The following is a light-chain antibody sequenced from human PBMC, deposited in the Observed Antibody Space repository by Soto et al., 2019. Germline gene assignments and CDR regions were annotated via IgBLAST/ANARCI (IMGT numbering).Light chain of an antibody. CDR3: QSYDASLSGRVV. Sequence: QSVLTQPPSVSGAPGQRVTISCTGSSSNIGAGYDVHWYQQLPGTAPKLIIYGNSNRPSGVPDRFSESKSGNSASLAITGLQAEDEADYYCQSYDASLSGRVVFGGGTKLTV. CDR1: SSNIGAGYD. V-gene: IGLV1-40*01. CDR2: GNS. J-gene: IGLJ2*01.